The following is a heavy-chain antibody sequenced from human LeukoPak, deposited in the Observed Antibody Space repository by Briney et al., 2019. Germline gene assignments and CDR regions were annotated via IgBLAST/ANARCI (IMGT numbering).Heavy chain of an antibody. CDR1: GGSFSGYY. CDR3: ARASGPFDY. V-gene: IGHV4-34*01. Sequence: SETLSLTCAVYGGSFSGYYWSWIRQPPGKGLEWIGEINHSGSTNYNPSLKSRVTISVDTSKNQFSLKLSSVTAADTAVYYCARASGPFDYWGQGTLVTVSS. J-gene: IGHJ4*02. D-gene: IGHD3-10*01. CDR2: INHSGST.